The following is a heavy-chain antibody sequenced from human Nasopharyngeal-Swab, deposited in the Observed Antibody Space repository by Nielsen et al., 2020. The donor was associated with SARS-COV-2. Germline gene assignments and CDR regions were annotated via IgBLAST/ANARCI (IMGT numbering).Heavy chain of an antibody. D-gene: IGHD3-10*01. V-gene: IGHV3-30*03. J-gene: IGHJ4*02. CDR3: ARPTMVRGVIISDFDY. CDR2: ISYDGSNK. CDR1: GFTFSSYG. Sequence: GEFLKISCAASGFTFSSYGMHWVRQAPGKGLEWVAVISYDGSNKYYADSVKGRFTISRDNSKNTLYLQMNSLRAEDTAVYYCARPTMVRGVIISDFDYWGQGTLVTVSS.